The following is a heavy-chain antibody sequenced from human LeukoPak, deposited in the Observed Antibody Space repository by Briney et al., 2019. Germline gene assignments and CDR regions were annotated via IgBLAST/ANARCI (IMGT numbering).Heavy chain of an antibody. CDR1: GYTFTSYG. CDR2: ISAYNGNT. D-gene: IGHD3-22*01. J-gene: IGHJ2*01. CDR3: APTSNFYDSSGPWGYFDL. V-gene: IGHV1-18*01. Sequence: ASVKVSCKASGYTFTSYGISWVRQAPGQGLEWMGWISAYNGNTNYAQKLQGRVTMTTDTSTNTAHMELSGLRSEDTAVYYCAPTSNFYDSSGPWGYFDLWGRGTLVTVSS.